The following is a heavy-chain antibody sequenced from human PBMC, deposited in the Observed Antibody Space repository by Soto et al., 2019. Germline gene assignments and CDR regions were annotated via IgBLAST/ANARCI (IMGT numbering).Heavy chain of an antibody. V-gene: IGHV4-39*01. Sequence: QLQLQESGPGLVKPSETLSLTCTVSGGSISSSSYYWGWIRQPPGKGLEWIGSIYYSGSTYYNPSLKSRVTISVDTSKNQFSLKLSSVTAADTAVYYCARQGTIFGVVSPHYGMDVWGQGTTVTVSS. CDR1: GGSISSSSYY. CDR3: ARQGTIFGVVSPHYGMDV. D-gene: IGHD3-3*01. CDR2: IYYSGST. J-gene: IGHJ6*02.